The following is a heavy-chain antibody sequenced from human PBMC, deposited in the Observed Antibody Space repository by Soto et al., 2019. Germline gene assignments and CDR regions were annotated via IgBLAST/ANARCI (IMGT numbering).Heavy chain of an antibody. CDR2: INGGGGIT. V-gene: IGHV3-23*01. CDR1: GFTFSSHA. CDR3: VINGRAANKIYLLY. J-gene: IGHJ4*02. D-gene: IGHD2-8*01. Sequence: GGSLRLSCAASGFTFSSHAMNWVRQAPRKGLEWVSDINGGGGITNYADSVKGRFTVSRDNSKNTLYLQLESLRAEDTAIYYCVINGRAANKIYLLYWHQAILVSV.